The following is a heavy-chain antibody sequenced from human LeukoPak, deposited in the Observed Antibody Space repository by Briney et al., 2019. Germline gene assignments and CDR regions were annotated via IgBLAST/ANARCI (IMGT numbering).Heavy chain of an antibody. V-gene: IGHV1-69*05. CDR2: IIPIFGTA. J-gene: IGHJ4*02. Sequence: SVKVSCKASGGTFSSYAISWVRQAPGQGLEWMGRIIPIFGTANYAQKFQGRVTITTDESTSTAYMELSSLRSEDTAVYYCASRLYCSNTRCRNFPFAYWGQGTLVTVSS. CDR3: ASRLYCSNTRCRNFPFAY. CDR1: GGTFSSYA. D-gene: IGHD2-2*01.